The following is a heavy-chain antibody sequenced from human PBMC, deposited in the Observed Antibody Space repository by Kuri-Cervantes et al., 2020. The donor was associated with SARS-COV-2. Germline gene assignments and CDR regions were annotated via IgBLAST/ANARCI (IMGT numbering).Heavy chain of an antibody. V-gene: IGHV3-30*03. CDR1: GFSFSAYG. CDR2: IEHDGSSK. Sequence: GESLKISFAASGFSFSAYGMYWVRQAPGKGLEWVAFIEHDGSSKYYADSVTGRFTVSRDNSKNTLFLHMDSLRGEDTAVYYCARNINWGQGTMVTVSS. CDR3: ARNIN. J-gene: IGHJ3*01.